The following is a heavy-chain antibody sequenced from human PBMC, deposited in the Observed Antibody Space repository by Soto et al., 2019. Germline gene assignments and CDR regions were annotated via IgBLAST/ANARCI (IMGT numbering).Heavy chain of an antibody. D-gene: IGHD2-21*01. V-gene: IGHV3-21*01. J-gene: IGHJ3*02. CDR1: GFTFSRVS. CDR3: ARGTVKMAIPRDAFDI. CDR2: ISSGSSDT. Sequence: GGSLRLSCEASGFTFSRVSMNWVRQVPGKGLEWVASISSGSSDTWYADSVKGRFIISRDNAQNSLFLQMNTLRPEDTAMYYCARGTVKMAIPRDAFDIWGQGTMVTVSS.